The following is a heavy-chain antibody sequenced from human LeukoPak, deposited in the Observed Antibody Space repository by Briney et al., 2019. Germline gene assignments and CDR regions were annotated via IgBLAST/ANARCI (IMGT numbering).Heavy chain of an antibody. V-gene: IGHV3-21*01. CDR2: ISSSSSYI. D-gene: IGHD3-3*01. CDR1: GFTFSSYS. Sequence: GGSLRLSCAASGFTFSSYSMTWVRQAPGKGLEWVSSISSSSSYIYYADSVKGRFTISRDNSKNTLYLQMNSLRAEDTAVYYCAKSAGLEYYFDYWGQGTLVTVSS. CDR3: AKSAGLEYYFDY. J-gene: IGHJ4*02.